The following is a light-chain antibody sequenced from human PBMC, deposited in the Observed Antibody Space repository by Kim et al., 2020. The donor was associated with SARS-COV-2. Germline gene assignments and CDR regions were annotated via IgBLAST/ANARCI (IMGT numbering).Light chain of an antibody. CDR3: QQYGTSPQT. V-gene: IGKV3-20*01. CDR1: QSVSSGY. Sequence: EIVLTQSPGTLSVSPGGRATVSCRASQSVSSGYLAWFQHKPGQAPRLLIYGASSRATGIPDRFSGSGSGTDFTLTISRVEPEDFAVYYCQQYGTSPQTFGQGTRLEIK. J-gene: IGKJ5*01. CDR2: GAS.